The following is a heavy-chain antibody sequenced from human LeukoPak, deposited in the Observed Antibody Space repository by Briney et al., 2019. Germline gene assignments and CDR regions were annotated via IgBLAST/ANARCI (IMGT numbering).Heavy chain of an antibody. CDR3: AKEGGYDFPSYFDY. V-gene: IGHV3-23*01. D-gene: IGHD5-12*01. CDR2: IIGRGGRT. Sequence: GGSLTLSCAASGFTLSSYAMSCVRQAPGKGLECVSAIIGRGGRTYYAGSVKGRFTISRDNSENTLYLQMNSLVAEDTSVYYCAKEGGYDFPSYFDYWGQGTLVTVSS. CDR1: GFTLSSYA. J-gene: IGHJ4*02.